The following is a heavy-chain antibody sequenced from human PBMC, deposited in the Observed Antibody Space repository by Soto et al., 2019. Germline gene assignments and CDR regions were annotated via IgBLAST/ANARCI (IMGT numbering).Heavy chain of an antibody. V-gene: IGHV1-18*01. CDR1: GYTFTSYG. Sequence: ASLKVSCKASGYTFTSYGISWVRQAPGQGLEWMGWISAYNGNTNYAQKLQGRVTMTTDTSTSTAYMELRSLRSDDTAVYYCARTGYCSSTSCYSPLFDLWGRGTLVTVSS. D-gene: IGHD2-2*01. CDR2: ISAYNGNT. CDR3: ARTGYCSSTSCYSPLFDL. J-gene: IGHJ2*01.